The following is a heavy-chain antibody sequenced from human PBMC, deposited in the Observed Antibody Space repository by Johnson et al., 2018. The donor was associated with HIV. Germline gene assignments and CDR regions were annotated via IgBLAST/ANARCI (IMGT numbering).Heavy chain of an antibody. J-gene: IGHJ3*02. CDR2: ISGSGDGT. CDR1: GFTLSDYA. D-gene: IGHD2-8*02. CDR3: ARALRVLLGAFDI. Sequence: VQLVESGGGLVQPGGSLRLSCAGSGFTLSDYAMSWVRQAPGKGLEWVSGISGSGDGTYYADSVKGRFTISRDNSKNSLYLRMNSLRAEDTALDYCARALRVLLGAFDIWGQGTMVTVSS. V-gene: IGHV3-23*04.